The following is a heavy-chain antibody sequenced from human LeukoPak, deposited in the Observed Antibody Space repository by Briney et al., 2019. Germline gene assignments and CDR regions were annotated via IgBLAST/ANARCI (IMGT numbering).Heavy chain of an antibody. V-gene: IGHV1-24*01. CDR3: ATEGATTKRDYYYGMDV. D-gene: IGHD1-26*01. CDR2: FDPEDGET. Sequence: ASVKVSCKVSGYTLTELSMHWVRQAPGKGLEWMGGFDPEDGETIYAQKFQGRVTMTEDTSTDTAHMELSSLRSEDTAVYYCATEGATTKRDYYYGMDVWGQGTTVTVSS. CDR1: GYTLTELS. J-gene: IGHJ6*02.